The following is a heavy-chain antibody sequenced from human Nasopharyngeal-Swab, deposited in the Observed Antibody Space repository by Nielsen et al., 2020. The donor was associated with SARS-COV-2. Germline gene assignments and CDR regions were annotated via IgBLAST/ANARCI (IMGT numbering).Heavy chain of an antibody. Sequence: GESLKISCAASGFTFSSYWMHWVRQAPGEGLVWVSRMNSDGSRTSYADSVKGRFTISRDNSKNTLYLQMNSLRAEDTAVYYCARDRAINWNDGYTDYWGQGTLVTVSS. J-gene: IGHJ4*02. V-gene: IGHV3-74*01. CDR2: MNSDGSRT. CDR3: ARDRAINWNDGYTDY. CDR1: GFTFSSYW. D-gene: IGHD1-20*01.